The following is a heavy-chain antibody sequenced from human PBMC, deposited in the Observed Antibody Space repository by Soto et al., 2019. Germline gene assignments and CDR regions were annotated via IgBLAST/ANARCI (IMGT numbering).Heavy chain of an antibody. CDR1: GGSIGSYY. D-gene: IGHD3-3*01. J-gene: IGHJ4*02. Sequence: QVQLQESGPGLVKPSETLSLTCPVSGGSIGSYYWSWIRQPPGKGLAWIGYIYYSGSTNYNPSLKSRVTISVDTSKNQFSLKLSSVTAADTAVYYCARGGWRQIDYWGQGTLVTVSS. V-gene: IGHV4-59*08. CDR2: IYYSGST. CDR3: ARGGWRQIDY.